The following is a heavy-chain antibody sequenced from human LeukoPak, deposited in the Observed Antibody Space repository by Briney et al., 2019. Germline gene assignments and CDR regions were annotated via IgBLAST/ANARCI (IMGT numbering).Heavy chain of an antibody. J-gene: IGHJ4*02. CDR3: AKAMGATLFDY. V-gene: IGHV3-23*01. CDR1: GFTFSSYA. D-gene: IGHD1-26*01. CDR2: ISGSGGST. Sequence: GGSLRLSCAASGFTFSSYAMSWVRQAPGKGREWVSVISGSGGSTYYADSVKGRFTISRDNSKNTLYLQMNSLRAGDTAVYYCAKAMGATLFDYWGQGTLVTVSS.